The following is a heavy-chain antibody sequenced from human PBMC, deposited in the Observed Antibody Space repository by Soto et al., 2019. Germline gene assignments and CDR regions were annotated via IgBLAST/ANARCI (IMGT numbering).Heavy chain of an antibody. CDR2: ISLYSDGT. Sequence: GASVKVSCKASGGTLSKNTITWVRQAPGQPLEWLGWISLYSDGTNYAQKFQGRVSMTTDTSTTTAYMELRSLRSDDTAVYYCARVVPGAEAWFGPWGQGTLVTVPQ. J-gene: IGHJ5*02. CDR3: ARVVPGAEAWFGP. CDR1: GGTLSKNT. D-gene: IGHD2-2*01. V-gene: IGHV1-18*01.